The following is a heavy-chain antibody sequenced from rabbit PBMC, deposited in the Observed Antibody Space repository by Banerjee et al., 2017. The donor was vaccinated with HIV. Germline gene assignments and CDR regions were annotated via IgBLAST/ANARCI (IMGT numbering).Heavy chain of an antibody. CDR3: ARTGYATASYFNL. V-gene: IGHV1S43*01. J-gene: IGHJ4*01. CDR1: GFTISSYW. CDR2: IYTSSSGST. Sequence: QEQLVESGGGLVQPEGSLALTCKASGFTISSYWMCWVRQAPGKGLEWIGCIYTSSSGSTWYASWVNGRFTISRSTSLNTMDLKMTSLTAADTATYFCARTGYATASYFNLWGPGTLVTVS. D-gene: IGHD6-1*01.